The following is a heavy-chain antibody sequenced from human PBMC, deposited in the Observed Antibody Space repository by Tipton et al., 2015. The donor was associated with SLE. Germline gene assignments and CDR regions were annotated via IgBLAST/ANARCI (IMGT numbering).Heavy chain of an antibody. V-gene: IGHV3-9*01. Sequence: SLRLSCAASGFTFDDYAMHWVRQAPGKGLEWVSGISWNSGSIGYADSVKGRFTISRDNAKNSLYLQMNSLRAEDTAVYYCAKGIIAAAEGWFDPWGQGTLVTVSS. CDR1: GFTFDDYA. CDR3: AKGIIAAAEGWFDP. J-gene: IGHJ5*02. D-gene: IGHD6-13*01. CDR2: ISWNSGSI.